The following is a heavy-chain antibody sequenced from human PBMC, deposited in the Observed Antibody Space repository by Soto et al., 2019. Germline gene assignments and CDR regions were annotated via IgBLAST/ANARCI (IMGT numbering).Heavy chain of an antibody. CDR3: ARDSGYYTLSPDY. D-gene: IGHD3-22*01. J-gene: IGHJ4*02. CDR2: ISSSSSYI. V-gene: IGHV3-21*01. Sequence: GGSLRLSCAASGFTFSSYSMNWVRQAPGKGLEWVSSISSSSSYIYYADSVKGRFTISRDNAKNSLYLQMNSLRAEDTAVYYCARDSGYYTLSPDYWGQGTLVTVSS. CDR1: GFTFSSYS.